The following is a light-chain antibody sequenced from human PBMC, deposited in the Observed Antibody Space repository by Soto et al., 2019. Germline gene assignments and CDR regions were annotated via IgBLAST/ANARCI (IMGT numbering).Light chain of an antibody. CDR3: AAWDDSLSGVL. V-gene: IGLV1-47*01. CDR1: SSNIGSNY. CDR2: RNN. Sequence: QSVLTQPPSASGTPGQRVTISCSGSSSNIGSNYVHWYQQYPGTAPKLLIYRNNQRPSGVPDRFSGSKSGTSASLAISGLRSEDEADYYCAAWDDSLSGVLFGGGTKLTVL. J-gene: IGLJ2*01.